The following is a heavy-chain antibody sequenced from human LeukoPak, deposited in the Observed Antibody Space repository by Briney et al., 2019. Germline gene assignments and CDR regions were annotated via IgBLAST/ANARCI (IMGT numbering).Heavy chain of an antibody. CDR3: ARAYSSSWYRTPGGGFDP. J-gene: IGHJ5*02. CDR2: IWYDGSNK. V-gene: IGHV3-33*01. D-gene: IGHD6-13*01. CDR1: GFTFSSYG. Sequence: PGRSLRLSCAASGFTFSSYGMHWVRQAPGKGLEWVAVIWYDGSNKYYADSVKGRFTISRDNSKNTLYLQMNSLRAEDTAVYYCARAYSSSWYRTPGGGFDPWGQGTLVTVSS.